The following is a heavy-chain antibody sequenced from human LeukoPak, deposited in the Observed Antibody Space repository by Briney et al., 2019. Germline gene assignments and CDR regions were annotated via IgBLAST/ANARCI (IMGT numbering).Heavy chain of an antibody. Sequence: SETLSLTCTVSGGSISSSSYYWGWIRQPPGKGLEWIGEINHSGSTNYNPSRKSRVTISVDTSKNQFSLKLSSVTAADTAVYYCARGPAYCSSTSCYGVRDYYYYYMDVWGKGTTVTVSS. D-gene: IGHD2-2*01. CDR3: ARGPAYCSSTSCYGVRDYYYYYMDV. V-gene: IGHV4-39*07. CDR2: INHSGST. CDR1: GGSISSSSYY. J-gene: IGHJ6*03.